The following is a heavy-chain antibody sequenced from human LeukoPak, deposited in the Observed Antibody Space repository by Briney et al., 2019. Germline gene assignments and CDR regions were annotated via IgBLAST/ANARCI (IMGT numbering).Heavy chain of an antibody. V-gene: IGHV1-69*01. CDR1: GGTFSSYA. J-gene: IGHJ3*02. Sequence: SVKVSCKASGGTFSSYAISWVRQAPGQGLEWMGGIIPIFGTANYAQKFQGRATITADESTSTAYMELSSLRSEDTAVYYCARKSLIYGQGAFDIWGQGTMVTVSS. CDR2: IIPIFGTA. CDR3: ARKSLIYGQGAFDI. D-gene: IGHD3-16*01.